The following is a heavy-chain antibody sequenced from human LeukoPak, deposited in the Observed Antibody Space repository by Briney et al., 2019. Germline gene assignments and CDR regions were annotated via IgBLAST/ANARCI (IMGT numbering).Heavy chain of an antibody. D-gene: IGHD6-19*01. V-gene: IGHV3-33*04. CDR1: GFSFSSYG. J-gene: IGHJ5*02. CDR3: ARGSGSGWPLDR. CDR2: MYAGGTT. Sequence: PGRSLRLSCAASGFSFSSYGFHWVRQAPGKGLQWVAIMYAGGTTDYSDSVRGRFHISRDSSNNTLSLQINSLRAEDTAVYYCARGSGSGWPLDRWGQGALVTVSS.